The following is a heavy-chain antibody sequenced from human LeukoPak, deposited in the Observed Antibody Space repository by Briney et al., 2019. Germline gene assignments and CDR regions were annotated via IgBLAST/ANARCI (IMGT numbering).Heavy chain of an antibody. J-gene: IGHJ4*02. CDR3: ARGRGIAAAGTFDY. CDR2: INHSGST. CDR1: GGSFSGYY. Sequence: SETLSLTCAVYGGSFSGYYWSWIRQPPGKGLEWIGEINHSGSTNYNPSLKSRVSISVDTSKNQFSLKLGSVTAADTAVYYCARGRGIAAAGTFDYWGQGTLVTVSS. D-gene: IGHD6-13*01. V-gene: IGHV4-34*01.